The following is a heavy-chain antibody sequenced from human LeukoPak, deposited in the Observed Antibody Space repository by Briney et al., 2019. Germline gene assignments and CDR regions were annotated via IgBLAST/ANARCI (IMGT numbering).Heavy chain of an antibody. V-gene: IGHV3-11*01. Sequence: GGSLRLSCAASGFTFSDYYMSWIRQAPGKGLEWVSYISSSGSTIYYADSVKGRFTISRDNAKNSLYLQMNSLRAEDTAVYYCARDSDSSSWYDYFDYWGQGTLVTVSS. CDR3: ARDSDSSSWYDYFDY. CDR1: GFTFSDYY. CDR2: ISSSGSTI. J-gene: IGHJ4*02. D-gene: IGHD6-13*01.